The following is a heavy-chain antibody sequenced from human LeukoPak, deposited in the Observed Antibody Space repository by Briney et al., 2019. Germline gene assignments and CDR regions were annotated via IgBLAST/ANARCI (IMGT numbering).Heavy chain of an antibody. Sequence: SETLSLTCDVSGGSISGYYWSWIRQSPGKGLEWIGYIYYSGSTNYNPSLKSRVTISVDTSKNQFSLKLSSVTAADTAVYYCASLLRFLEWLPDYWGQGTLVTVSS. CDR3: ASLLRFLEWLPDY. J-gene: IGHJ4*02. CDR1: GGSISGYY. CDR2: IYYSGST. D-gene: IGHD3-3*01. V-gene: IGHV4-59*12.